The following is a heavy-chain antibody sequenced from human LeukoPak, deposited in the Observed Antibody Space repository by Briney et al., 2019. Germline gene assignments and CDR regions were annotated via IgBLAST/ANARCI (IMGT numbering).Heavy chain of an antibody. V-gene: IGHV3-66*01. CDR2: IYSGGST. CDR1: GITVSGNY. Sequence: GGSLRLSCAVSGITVSGNYMTWVRQPPGKGLEWVSAIYSGGSTYYGDSVKGRFTISRDFSKNTLYLQMNSVRGEATAVYYCASLGYWGQGSLVTVSS. D-gene: IGHD3-16*01. CDR3: ASLGY. J-gene: IGHJ4*02.